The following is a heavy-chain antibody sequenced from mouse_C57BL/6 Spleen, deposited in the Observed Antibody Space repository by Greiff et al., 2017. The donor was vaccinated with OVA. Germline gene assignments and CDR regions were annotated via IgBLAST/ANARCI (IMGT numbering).Heavy chain of an antibody. J-gene: IGHJ4*01. CDR3: AGYSNYYYAMDD. V-gene: IGHV5-6*01. CDR2: ISSGGSYT. Sequence: EVQLVESGGDLVKPGGSLKLSCAASGFTFSSYGMSWVRQTPDKRLEWVATISSGGSYTYYPDSVKGRFTISRDNAKNTLYLQMSSLKSEDTATYYCAGYSNYYYAMDDWGQGTSVTVSS. CDR1: GFTFSSYG. D-gene: IGHD2-5*01.